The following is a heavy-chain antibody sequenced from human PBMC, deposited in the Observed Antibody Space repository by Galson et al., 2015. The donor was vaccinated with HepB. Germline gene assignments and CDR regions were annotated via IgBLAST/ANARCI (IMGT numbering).Heavy chain of an antibody. V-gene: IGHV1-69*06. CDR1: GGTFSSYA. Sequence: SVKVSCKASGGTFSSYAISWVRQAPGQGLEWMGGIIPIFGTANYAQKLQGRVTITADKSTSTAYMELSSLRSEDTAVYYCARDPYYYGSGSYDKDAFDISGQGTMVTVSS. CDR3: ARDPYYYGSGSYDKDAFDI. J-gene: IGHJ3*02. CDR2: IIPIFGTA. D-gene: IGHD3-10*01.